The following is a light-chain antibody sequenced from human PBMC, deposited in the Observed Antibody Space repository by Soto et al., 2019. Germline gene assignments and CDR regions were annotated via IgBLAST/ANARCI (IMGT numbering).Light chain of an antibody. V-gene: IGLV2-8*01. CDR1: SSDVGGYDF. CDR2: QVT. J-gene: IGLJ3*02. CDR3: TSHAGTSSAWV. Sequence: QSALTQPRSVSGSPGQSVSISCTGTSSDVGGYDFVSWYQQYPGKAPKLMIYQVTKRPSGVPDRFSGSKSGNTASLTVSGLQADDEADYYCTSHAGTSSAWVFGRGTQLTVL.